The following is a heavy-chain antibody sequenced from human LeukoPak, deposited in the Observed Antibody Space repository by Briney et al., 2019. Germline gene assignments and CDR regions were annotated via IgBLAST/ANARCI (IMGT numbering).Heavy chain of an antibody. V-gene: IGHV4-30-2*01. D-gene: IGHD6-6*01. J-gene: IGHJ4*02. Sequence: SQTLSLTCAVSGGSISSGGYSWSWIRQPPGKGLEWIGYIYHSGSTYYNPSLKSRVTISVDRSKNQFSLKLSSVTAADTAVYYCARTGGGPARPDVDYWGQGTLVTVSS. CDR2: IYHSGST. CDR3: ARTGGGPARPDVDY. CDR1: GGSISSGGYS.